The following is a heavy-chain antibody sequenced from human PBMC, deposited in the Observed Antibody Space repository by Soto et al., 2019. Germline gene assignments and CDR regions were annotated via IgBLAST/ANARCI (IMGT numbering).Heavy chain of an antibody. V-gene: IGHV3-48*03. CDR3: ARAECSSPDCLTAYYSYGLDV. J-gene: IGHJ6*02. D-gene: IGHD3-9*01. CDR1: GFTFSNFE. CDR2: INTAGSTK. Sequence: GGSLRLSCAASGFTFSNFEMHWVRQAPGKGLEWVSYINTAGSTKYYAESVKGRFTISRDNARNSLFLQMNSLRAEDTAVYYCARAECSSPDCLTAYYSYGLDVWGQGSTVTVSS.